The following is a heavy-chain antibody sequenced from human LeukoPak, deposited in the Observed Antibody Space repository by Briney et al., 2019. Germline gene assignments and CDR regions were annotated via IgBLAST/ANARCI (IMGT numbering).Heavy chain of an antibody. V-gene: IGHV3-21*01. D-gene: IGHD3-16*01. Sequence: PGGSLRLSCAASGFTFSSYAMSWVRQAPGKGLEWVSSISSSSSYIYYADSVKGRFTISRDNAKNSLYLQMNSLRAEDTAVYYCASDVDRSRMGVWGQGTLVTVSS. CDR3: ASDVDRSRMGV. CDR2: ISSSSSYI. CDR1: GFTFSSYA. J-gene: IGHJ4*02.